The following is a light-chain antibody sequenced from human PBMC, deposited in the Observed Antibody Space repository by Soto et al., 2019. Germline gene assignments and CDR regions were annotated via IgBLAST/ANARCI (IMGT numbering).Light chain of an antibody. CDR1: PSVSSSY. Sequence: EIVLTQSPGTLSLSPGVRDPLSCRASPSVSSSYLAWYQQKPGQAPRLLIYGASSRATGIPDRFSGSGSGTDFTLTISRLEPEDFAVYYCQQYGSSPRTFGQGTKVDIK. V-gene: IGKV3-20*01. CDR2: GAS. CDR3: QQYGSSPRT. J-gene: IGKJ1*01.